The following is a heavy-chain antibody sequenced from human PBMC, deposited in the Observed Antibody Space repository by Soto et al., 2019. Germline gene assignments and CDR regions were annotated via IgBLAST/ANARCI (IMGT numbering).Heavy chain of an antibody. CDR2: INPNSGGT. Sequence: ASVKVSCKASGYTFTGYYMHWVRQAPGQGLEWMGWINPNSGGTNYAQKFQGWVTMTRDTSISTAYMELSRLRSDDTAVYYCARPNSNYPSDVFVIWGKGTMFTVSS. D-gene: IGHD4-4*01. CDR3: ARPNSNYPSDVFVI. CDR1: GYTFTGYY. V-gene: IGHV1-2*04. J-gene: IGHJ3*02.